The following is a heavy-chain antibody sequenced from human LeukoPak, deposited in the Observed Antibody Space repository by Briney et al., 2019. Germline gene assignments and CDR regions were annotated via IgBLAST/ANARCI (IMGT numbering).Heavy chain of an antibody. D-gene: IGHD5-18*01. CDR1: GGSISSYY. J-gene: IGHJ3*01. V-gene: IGHV4-59*01. CDR3: ARERGDTAAPDAFDF. Sequence: SETLSLTCTVSGGSISSYYWSWIRQPPGKGLEGIGYIYYSGTTNYNPSLKSRVTISVDTSKNQFSLKLNSVTAADTAVYYCARERGDTAAPDAFDFWGQGTMVTVSS. CDR2: IYYSGTT.